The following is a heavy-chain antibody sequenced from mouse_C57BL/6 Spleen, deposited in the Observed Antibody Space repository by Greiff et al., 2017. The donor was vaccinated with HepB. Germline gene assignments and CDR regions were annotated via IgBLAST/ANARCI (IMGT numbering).Heavy chain of an antibody. CDR1: GYTFTDYY. V-gene: IGHV1-26*01. CDR3: ARSGANGDFDD. J-gene: IGHJ2*01. CDR2: INPNNGGT. D-gene: IGHD4-1*01. Sequence: EVQLQQSGPELVKPGASVKISCKASGYTFTDYYMNWVKQSHGKSLEWIGDINPNNGGTSYNQKFKGKATLTVDKSSSTAYMELRSLTSEDSAVYYCARSGANGDFDDWGQGTTLTVSS.